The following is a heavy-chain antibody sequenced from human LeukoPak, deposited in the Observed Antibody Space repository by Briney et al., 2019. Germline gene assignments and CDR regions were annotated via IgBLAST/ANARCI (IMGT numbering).Heavy chain of an antibody. V-gene: IGHV3-23*01. CDR1: GFTFSSHA. CDR2: ISGSGTST. D-gene: IGHD6-19*01. CDR3: AKSSGWYPDWFDP. Sequence: GGSLRLSCAASGFTFSSHAMNWVRQAPGKGLEWVSGISGSGTSTYYGDSVKGHFTISRDNSKNTLYLQMNSLRAEYTAVYYCAKSSGWYPDWFDPWGQGTLVTVSS. J-gene: IGHJ5*02.